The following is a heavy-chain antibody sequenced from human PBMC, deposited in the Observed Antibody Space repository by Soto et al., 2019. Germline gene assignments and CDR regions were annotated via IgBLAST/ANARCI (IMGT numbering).Heavy chain of an antibody. J-gene: IGHJ6*02. D-gene: IGHD3-9*01. CDR3: AREQTDYDILTGSREGYGMDV. CDR2: IKQDGSEK. CDR1: GFTFSSYW. Sequence: EVQLVESGGGLVQPGGSLRLSCAASGFTFSSYWMSWVRQAPGKGLEWVANIKQDGSEKYYVDSVKGRFTISRDNAKNSLYLQMNSLRAEDTAVYYCAREQTDYDILTGSREGYGMDVWGQGTTVTVSS. V-gene: IGHV3-7*04.